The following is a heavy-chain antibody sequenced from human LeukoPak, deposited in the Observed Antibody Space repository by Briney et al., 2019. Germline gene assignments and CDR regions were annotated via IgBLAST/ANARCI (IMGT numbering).Heavy chain of an antibody. V-gene: IGHV3-53*01. J-gene: IGHJ4*02. CDR1: GFTVSSNY. D-gene: IGHD3-22*01. CDR3: ARNYDSSGPFGY. CDR2: IYSGGST. Sequence: GGSLRLSCAASGFTVSSNYMSWVRQAPGKGLEWVSVIYSGGSTYYADSVKGRFTISRDNSKNTLYLQMNSLRAEDTAVYYCARNYDSSGPFGYWGQGTLVTVSS.